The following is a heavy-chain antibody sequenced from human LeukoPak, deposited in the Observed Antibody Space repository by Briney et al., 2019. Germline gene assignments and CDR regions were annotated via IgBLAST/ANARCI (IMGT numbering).Heavy chain of an antibody. V-gene: IGHV3-73*01. CDR1: GFSFSGSG. Sequence: GGSLRLSCAASGFSFSGSGVQWVRQASGKGLEWVGRIRSKTNSYATAYAASGKGRFTISRDDSRNTAYLQMTSLKAEDTAVYYCTVIVGLPTWGQGTLVTVSS. CDR3: TVIVGLPT. J-gene: IGHJ5*02. D-gene: IGHD3-22*01. CDR2: IRSKTNSYAT.